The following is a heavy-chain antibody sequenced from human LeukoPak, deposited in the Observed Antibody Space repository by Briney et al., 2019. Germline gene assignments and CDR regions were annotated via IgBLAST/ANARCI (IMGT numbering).Heavy chain of an antibody. CDR1: GLTVSATS. CDR2: ILDDGRI. J-gene: IGHJ3*01. CDR3: GSYRRAYDV. V-gene: IGHV3-53*01. Sequence: PGGCLRLACAASGLTVSATSITWVRQAPGKGLEWVSDILDDGRIYYADTVKGRFTISRDHSQSKVNLQLDDLRAEGGAIYYCGSYRRAYDVWGQGTVVTVAS. D-gene: IGHD1-26*01.